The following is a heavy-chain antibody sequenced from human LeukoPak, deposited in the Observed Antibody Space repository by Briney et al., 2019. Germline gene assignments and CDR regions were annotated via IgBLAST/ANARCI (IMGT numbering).Heavy chain of an antibody. Sequence: SETLSLTCTVSGGSISGYYWSWIRQPAGKGLEWIGRVYGSGSTNYNPSLKSRPTVSLDTSKNQFSLRLSSVTAADTAIYYCARDKVGTSYFDFWGQGVLVTVSS. CDR1: GGSISGYY. CDR3: ARDKVGTSYFDF. D-gene: IGHD1-26*01. J-gene: IGHJ4*02. CDR2: VYGSGST. V-gene: IGHV4-4*07.